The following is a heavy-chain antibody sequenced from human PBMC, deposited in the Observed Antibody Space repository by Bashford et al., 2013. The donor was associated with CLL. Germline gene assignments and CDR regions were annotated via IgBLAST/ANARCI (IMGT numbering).Heavy chain of an antibody. CDR1: WVLQWLL. CDR3: ARGPMIVVVINPGEPYYYYYYGMDV. J-gene: IGHJ6*02. Sequence: SETLSLTCACLWWVLQWLLLELDPPAPREGAWSGLGKVNHSGSTNYNPSLKSRVTISVDTSKNQFSLKLSSVTAADTAVYYCARGPMIVVVINPGEPYYYYYYGMDVWGRRDHGHRLL. D-gene: IGHD3-22*01. CDR2: VNHSGST. V-gene: IGHV4-34*01.